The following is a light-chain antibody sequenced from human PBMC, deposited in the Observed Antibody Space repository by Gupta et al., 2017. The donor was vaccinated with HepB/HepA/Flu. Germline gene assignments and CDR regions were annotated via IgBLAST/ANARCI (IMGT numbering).Light chain of an antibody. Sequence: QSVLTQPPSVSWAPGQRVTISCTGSSPNIGAGYDVHWYQQLPGTAPKLLIYGNSNRPSGVPDRFSGSKSGTSASLAITGLQAEDEADYYCQSYDSSLSGRWVFGGGTKLTVL. V-gene: IGLV1-40*01. J-gene: IGLJ3*02. CDR1: SPNIGAGYD. CDR2: GNS. CDR3: QSYDSSLSGRWV.